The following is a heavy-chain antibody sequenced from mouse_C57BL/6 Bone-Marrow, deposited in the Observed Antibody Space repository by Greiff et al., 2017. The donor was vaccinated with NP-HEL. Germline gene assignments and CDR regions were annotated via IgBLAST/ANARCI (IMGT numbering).Heavy chain of an antibody. CDR1: GYAFSSSW. J-gene: IGHJ4*01. CDR2: IYPGDGDT. V-gene: IGHV1-82*01. CDR3: ARGGGGSMDY. Sequence: VKLQESGPELVKPGASVKISCKASGYAFSSSWMNWVKQRPGKGLEWIGRIYPGDGDTNYNGKFKGKATLTADKSSSTAYMQLSSLTSEDSAVYFCARGGGGSMDYWGQGTSVTVSS.